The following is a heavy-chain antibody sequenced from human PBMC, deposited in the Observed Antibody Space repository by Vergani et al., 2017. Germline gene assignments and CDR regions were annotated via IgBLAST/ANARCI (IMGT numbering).Heavy chain of an antibody. Sequence: EVQLLQSEGAVVQPGGSLRLSCVASGFTFSSHAMSWVRQGHGQGLEWVSSIKNTGDSTHYADSVKGRFTISRDNSKNTLYLQMNSLRVEDTAVYYCAKDPPAAAGTNRYFDYWGQGTLVTVSS. J-gene: IGHJ4*02. CDR2: IKNTGDST. D-gene: IGHD6-13*01. CDR3: AKDPPAAAGTNRYFDY. V-gene: IGHV3-23*01. CDR1: GFTFSSHA.